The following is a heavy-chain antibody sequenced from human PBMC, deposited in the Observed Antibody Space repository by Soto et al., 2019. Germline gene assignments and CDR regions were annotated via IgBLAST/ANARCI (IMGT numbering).Heavy chain of an antibody. V-gene: IGHV3-33*01. J-gene: IGHJ4*02. D-gene: IGHD6-13*01. Sequence: GGSLRLSCAASGFTFSSYGMHWLSQDPGKGLEWVAVIWYDGSNKYYADSVKGRFTSSRDNPQDTLYLQMNSLRGADTAVYYCARDAPGIAAAGTYNDWGQGTLVTVSS. CDR2: IWYDGSNK. CDR1: GFTFSSYG. CDR3: ARDAPGIAAAGTYND.